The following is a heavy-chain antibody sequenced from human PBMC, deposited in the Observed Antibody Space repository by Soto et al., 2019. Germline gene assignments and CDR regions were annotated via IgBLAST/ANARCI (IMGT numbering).Heavy chain of an antibody. CDR3: ARVRTVSGYDPYYFDY. J-gene: IGHJ4*02. V-gene: IGHV3-21*01. CDR1: GFTFSSYS. D-gene: IGHD5-12*01. Sequence: SLRLSCAASGFTFSSYSMNWVRQAPGKGLEWVSSISSSSSYIYYADSVKGRFTISRDNAKNSLYLQMNSLRAEDTAVYYCARVRTVSGYDPYYFDYWGQGTLVTVSS. CDR2: ISSSSSYI.